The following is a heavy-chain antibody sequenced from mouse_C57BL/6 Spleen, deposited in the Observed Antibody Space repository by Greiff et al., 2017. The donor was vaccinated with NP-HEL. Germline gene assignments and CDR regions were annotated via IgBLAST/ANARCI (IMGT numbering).Heavy chain of an antibody. V-gene: IGHV1-53*01. D-gene: IGHD1-1*01. CDR3: TYYYGSSYYFDY. J-gene: IGHJ2*01. Sequence: VQLQQSGTELVKPGASVKLSCKASGYTFTSYWMHWVKQRPGQGLEWIGNINPSNGGTNYNEKFKSKATLTVDKSSSTAYMQLSSLTSEDSAVYYGTYYYGSSYYFDYWGQGTTLTVSS. CDR1: GYTFTSYW. CDR2: INPSNGGT.